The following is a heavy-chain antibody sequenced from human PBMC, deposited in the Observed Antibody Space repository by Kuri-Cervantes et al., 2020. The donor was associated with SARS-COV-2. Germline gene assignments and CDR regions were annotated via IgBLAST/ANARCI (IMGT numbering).Heavy chain of an antibody. CDR3: ARWSIVGATRGLLRYYGMDV. CDR1: GFTVSSNH. Sequence: GESLKISCAASGFTVSSNHMSWVRQGPGKGLEWVSILYSDEPYYADSVKGRFTISRDNSKNTLYLQMNSLRAEDTAVYYCARWSIVGATRGLLRYYGMDVWGQGTTVTVSS. D-gene: IGHD1-26*01. CDR2: LYSDEP. J-gene: IGHJ6*02. V-gene: IGHV3-53*01.